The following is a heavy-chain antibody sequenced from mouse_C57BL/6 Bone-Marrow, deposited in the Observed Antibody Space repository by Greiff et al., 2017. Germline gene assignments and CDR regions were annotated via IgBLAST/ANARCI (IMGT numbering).Heavy chain of an antibody. CDR1: GYTFTSYW. Sequence: QVQLQQPGAELVKPGASVKMSCKASGYTFTSYWITWVKQRPGQGLEWIGDIYPGSGSTNYNEKFKSKATLTVDTSSSTAYMQLSSLTSEDSAVYYCARAAQDTDDFDYWGQGTTLTVSS. CDR3: ARAAQDTDDFDY. V-gene: IGHV1-55*01. CDR2: IYPGSGST. J-gene: IGHJ2*01. D-gene: IGHD3-2*02.